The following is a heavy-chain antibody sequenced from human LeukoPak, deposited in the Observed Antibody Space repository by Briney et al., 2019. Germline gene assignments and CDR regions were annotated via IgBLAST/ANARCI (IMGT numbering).Heavy chain of an antibody. CDR3: AKSMVSGSSHWYFDL. Sequence: PGGSLRLSCAASGFTFDDYTMHWVRQAPGKGLEWVSLISWDGGSTYYADSVKGRFTISRDNSKNSLYLQMNSLRTEHTALYYCAKSMVSGSSHWYFDLWGRGTLVTVSS. CDR1: GFTFDDYT. CDR2: ISWDGGST. J-gene: IGHJ2*01. D-gene: IGHD3-10*01. V-gene: IGHV3-43*01.